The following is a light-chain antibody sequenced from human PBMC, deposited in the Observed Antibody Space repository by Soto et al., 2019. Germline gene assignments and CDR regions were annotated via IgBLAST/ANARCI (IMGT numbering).Light chain of an antibody. CDR1: SSDVGGYNY. CDR2: DVS. J-gene: IGLJ2*01. Sequence: QSALTQPASVSGSPGQSITISCTGTSSDVGGYNYVSWYQQHPGKAPKLMIYDVSNRPSGVSNRFSGSKSGNTASLTISGLQAEHEADYYCSSYTGSSTVVFGGGTEVTVL. CDR3: SSYTGSSTVV. V-gene: IGLV2-14*01.